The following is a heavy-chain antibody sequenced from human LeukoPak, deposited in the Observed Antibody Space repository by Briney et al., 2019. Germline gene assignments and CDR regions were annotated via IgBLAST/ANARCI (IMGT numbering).Heavy chain of an antibody. D-gene: IGHD5-12*01. CDR3: TRAGDDIVAIFDY. CDR1: GFTFSGSA. CDR2: IRSKANSYVT. J-gene: IGHJ4*02. Sequence: GGSLRLSCAASGFTFSGSAIHWVRQASGKGLEWVGRIRSKANSYVTAYAASVKGRFTISRDDSKNTAYLQMNSLKTEDTAVYYCTRAGDDIVAIFDYWGQGTLVTVSS. V-gene: IGHV3-73*01.